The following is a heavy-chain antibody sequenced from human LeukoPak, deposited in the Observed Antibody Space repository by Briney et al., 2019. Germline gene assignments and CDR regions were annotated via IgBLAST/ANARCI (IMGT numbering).Heavy chain of an antibody. Sequence: SETLSLACTVSGGSISSSSYYWGWIRQSPGKGLEWFGSMYFTGNTYSNPSLKSRVNISVDTSKNQFSLKLTSVTAADTAVYYCAKDSHGYCSGGSCYSGGWFDPWGQGTLVTVSS. D-gene: IGHD2-15*01. CDR1: GGSISSSSYY. CDR3: AKDSHGYCSGGSCYSGGWFDP. V-gene: IGHV4-39*07. J-gene: IGHJ5*02. CDR2: MYFTGNT.